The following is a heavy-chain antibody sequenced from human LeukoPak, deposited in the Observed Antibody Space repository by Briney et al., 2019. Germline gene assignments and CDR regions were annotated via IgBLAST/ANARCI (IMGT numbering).Heavy chain of an antibody. CDR3: AKDRYDYVWGSYRYSFDY. CDR2: ISGSGGST. V-gene: IGHV3-23*01. D-gene: IGHD3-16*02. Sequence: GGSLRLSCAASGFTFSSYAMSWVRQAPGKGLEWVSAISGSGGSTYYADSVKGRFTISRDNSKNTLYLQMNSLRAEDTAVYHCAKDRYDYVWGSYRYSFDYWGQGTLVTVSS. CDR1: GFTFSSYA. J-gene: IGHJ4*02.